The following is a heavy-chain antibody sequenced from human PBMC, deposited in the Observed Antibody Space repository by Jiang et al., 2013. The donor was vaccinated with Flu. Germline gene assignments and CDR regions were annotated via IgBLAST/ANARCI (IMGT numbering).Heavy chain of an antibody. J-gene: IGHJ6*02. CDR1: GDSITSYY. CDR3: ASSKYSGGSYYYYGMDV. Sequence: GSGLVKPSETLSLTCSVSGDSITSYYWSWIRQPPGKGFEWIGHIFYNEGTSYNPSLKSRVTISVDTSKDQFSLKLSSMTAADTAVYYCASSKYSGGSYYYYGMDVWGQGTAVTVSS. D-gene: IGHD1-26*01. CDR2: IFYNEGT. V-gene: IGHV4-59*01.